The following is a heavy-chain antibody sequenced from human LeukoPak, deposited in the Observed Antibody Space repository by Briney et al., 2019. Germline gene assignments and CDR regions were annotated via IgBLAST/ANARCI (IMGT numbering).Heavy chain of an antibody. D-gene: IGHD1-14*01. CDR1: GYTFHSYW. Sequence: GESLKISCKGSGYTFHSYWIAWVRQMPGKGLEWMGIIYPGDSDTRYSPSFQGQVTISADKSISTAYLQWSSLKASDTAMYYCARQAITHDAFDIWGQGTMVTVSS. CDR3: ARQAITHDAFDI. V-gene: IGHV5-51*01. J-gene: IGHJ3*02. CDR2: IYPGDSDT.